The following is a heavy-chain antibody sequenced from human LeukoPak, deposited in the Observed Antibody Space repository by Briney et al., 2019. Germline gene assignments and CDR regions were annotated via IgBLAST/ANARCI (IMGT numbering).Heavy chain of an antibody. CDR2: IYYSGST. CDR1: GGSISSYY. D-gene: IGHD2-15*01. V-gene: IGHV4-59*01. Sequence: SETLSLTCTVSGGSISSYYWSWIRQPPGKGLEWIGYIYYSGSTNYNPSLKSRVTISVDTSKNQFSLKLSSVTAADTAVYYCAREFQLYMDVWGQGTTVTVYS. J-gene: IGHJ6*02. CDR3: AREFQLYMDV.